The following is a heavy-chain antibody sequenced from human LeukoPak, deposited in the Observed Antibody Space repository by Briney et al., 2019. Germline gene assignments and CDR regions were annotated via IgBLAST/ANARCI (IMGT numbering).Heavy chain of an antibody. CDR3: AKDMSAGTTAPPDY. Sequence: GGSLRLSCAASGFTFSSYAMSWVRQAPGKGLEWVSAISGSGGSTYYADSVKGRFTISRDNSKNSLYLQMNSLRTEDTALYYCAKDMSAGTTAPPDYWGQGTLVTVSS. CDR2: ISGSGGST. V-gene: IGHV3-43*02. D-gene: IGHD1-1*01. J-gene: IGHJ4*02. CDR1: GFTFSSYA.